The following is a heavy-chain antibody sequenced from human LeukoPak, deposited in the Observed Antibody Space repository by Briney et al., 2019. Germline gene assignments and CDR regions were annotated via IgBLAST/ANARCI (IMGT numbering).Heavy chain of an antibody. V-gene: IGHV3-20*04. D-gene: IGHD3-10*01. J-gene: IGHJ6*03. CDR3: ARDGSEFLAPLYYYYMDV. Sequence: PGGSLRLSCAASGFTFDDYGMSWVRQAPGKGLEWVSGINWNGGSTGYADSVKGRFTISRDNAKNSLYLQMNSLRAEDTALYYCARDGSEFLAPLYYYYMDVWGKGTTGTVSS. CDR1: GFTFDDYG. CDR2: INWNGGST.